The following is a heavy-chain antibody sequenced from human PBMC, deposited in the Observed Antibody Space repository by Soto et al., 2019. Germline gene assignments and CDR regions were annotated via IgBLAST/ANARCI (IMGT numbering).Heavy chain of an antibody. CDR2: VYYRGST. J-gene: IGHJ4*02. V-gene: IGHV4-59*01. Sequence: SETLSLTCTVSGGSISSYYWSWIRQPPGKGLEWIGYVYYRGSTDYNTSLKSRVTISVDTSKNQFSLKLNSVTAADTAVYYCARLGCSGGACPFDYWGQGALVTVSS. CDR1: GGSISSYY. CDR3: ARLGCSGGACPFDY. D-gene: IGHD2-15*01.